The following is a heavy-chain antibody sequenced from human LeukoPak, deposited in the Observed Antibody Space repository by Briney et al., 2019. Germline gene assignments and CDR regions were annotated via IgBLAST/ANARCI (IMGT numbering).Heavy chain of an antibody. CDR3: ARDYGRSRDYGMDV. CDR1: GFTFSNYW. D-gene: IGHD3-10*01. CDR2: INRDGSST. J-gene: IGHJ6*02. V-gene: IGHV3-74*01. Sequence: GGSLRPSCAASGFTFSNYWMHWVRQAPGKGLVWVSRINRDGSSTTYADSVKGRFTISRDNAKNTLYLQMNSLRAEDTAVYYGARDYGRSRDYGMDVWGQGTTVTVSS.